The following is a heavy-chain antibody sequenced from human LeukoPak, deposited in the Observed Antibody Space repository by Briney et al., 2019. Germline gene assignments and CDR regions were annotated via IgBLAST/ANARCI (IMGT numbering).Heavy chain of an antibody. CDR2: ISGSGGST. V-gene: IGHV3-23*01. CDR1: GFTFSSYA. D-gene: IGHD3/OR15-3a*01. CDR3: AKDWTGSDAFDI. Sequence: PGGSLRLSCAASGFTFSSYAMSWVRQAPGKGLEWVSAISGSGGSTYYADSVRGRFTISRDNSKNTLYLQMNSLRAEDTAVYYCAKDWTGSDAFDIWGQGTMVTVSS. J-gene: IGHJ3*02.